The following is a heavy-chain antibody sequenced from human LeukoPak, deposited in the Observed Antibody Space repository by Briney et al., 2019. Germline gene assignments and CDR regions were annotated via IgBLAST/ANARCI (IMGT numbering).Heavy chain of an antibody. V-gene: IGHV3-33*08. J-gene: IGHJ3*02. CDR1: GGSISSRSYY. CDR2: IWYDGSNK. Sequence: LSLTCTVSGGSISSRSYYWGWIRQPPGKGLEWVAVIWYDGSNKYYGDSVKGRLTISRDNSKNTLFLQMNSLRAEDTAVHYCARQADCSGGGCYRGAFDIWGQGTMVAVSS. CDR3: ARQADCSGGGCYRGAFDI. D-gene: IGHD2-15*01.